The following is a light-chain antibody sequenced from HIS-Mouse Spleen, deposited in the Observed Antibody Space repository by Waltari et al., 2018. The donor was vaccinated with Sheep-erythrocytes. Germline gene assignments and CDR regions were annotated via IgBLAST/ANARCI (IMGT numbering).Light chain of an antibody. CDR1: TSDVCGYHS. CDR3: CSYAGSYNYV. V-gene: IGLV2-11*01. Sequence: QSALPQPRPVSGSPGQSVTIPCTGTTSDVCGYHSVPWYQQPPGKAPKLMIYDVSKRPSGVPDRFSGSKSGNTASLTISGLQAEDEADYYCCSYAGSYNYVFGTGTKVTVL. CDR2: DVS. J-gene: IGLJ1*01.